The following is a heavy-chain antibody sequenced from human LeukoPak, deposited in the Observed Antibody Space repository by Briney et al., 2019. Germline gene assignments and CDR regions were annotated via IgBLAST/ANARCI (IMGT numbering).Heavy chain of an antibody. Sequence: SETLSLTCAVYGGSFSGYYWSWIRQPPGKGLEWIGEINHSGSTNYNPSLKSRVTISVDTSKNQFSLKLSSVTAADTAVYYCARDSGYSSGWYDYWGQGTLVTVYS. CDR1: GGSFSGYY. J-gene: IGHJ4*02. CDR2: INHSGST. CDR3: ARDSGYSSGWYDY. D-gene: IGHD6-19*01. V-gene: IGHV4-34*01.